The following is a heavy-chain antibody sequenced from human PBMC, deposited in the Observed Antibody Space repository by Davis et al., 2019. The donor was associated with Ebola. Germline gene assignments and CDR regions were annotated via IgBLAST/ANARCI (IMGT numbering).Heavy chain of an antibody. CDR3: ARSRGYYGDYGGV. V-gene: IGHV1-46*01. CDR1: GYTFTSYA. CDR2: INPSGGST. J-gene: IGHJ4*02. Sequence: ASVKVSCKASGYTFTSYAMHWVRQAPGQRLEWMGIINPSGGSTSYAQKFQGRVTMTRDTSTSTVYMELSSLRSEDTAVYYCARSRGYYGDYGGVWGQGTLVTVSS. D-gene: IGHD4-17*01.